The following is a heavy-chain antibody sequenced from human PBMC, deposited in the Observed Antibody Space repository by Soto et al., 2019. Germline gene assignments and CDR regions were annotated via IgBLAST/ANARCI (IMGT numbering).Heavy chain of an antibody. CDR3: ARYSYRSGPQDS. CDR1: GFSFSSHW. D-gene: IGHD6-19*01. CDR2: IKQDGNDK. J-gene: IGHJ4*02. V-gene: IGHV3-7*03. Sequence: PASGFSFSSHWMSWVRQAPGKGLEWVANIKQDGNDKRYVDSVKGRFTLSRDNAKSSLYLQMNSLRAEDTDVYYCARYSYRSGPQDSWGQVPLVTVAS.